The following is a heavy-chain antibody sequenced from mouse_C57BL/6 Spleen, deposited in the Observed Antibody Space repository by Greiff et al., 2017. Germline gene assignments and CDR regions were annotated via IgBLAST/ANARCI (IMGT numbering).Heavy chain of an antibody. V-gene: IGHV1-53*01. D-gene: IGHD4-1*01. CDR1: GYTFTSYW. CDR3: ARGGVTGTDHWYFDV. J-gene: IGHJ1*03. CDR2: INPSNGGT. Sequence: QVQLKQSGTELVKPGASVKLSCKASGYTFTSYWMHWVKQRPGQGLEWIGNINPSNGGTNYNEKFKSKATLTVDKSSSTAYMQLSSLTSEDSAVYYWARGGVTGTDHWYFDVWGTGTTVTVSS.